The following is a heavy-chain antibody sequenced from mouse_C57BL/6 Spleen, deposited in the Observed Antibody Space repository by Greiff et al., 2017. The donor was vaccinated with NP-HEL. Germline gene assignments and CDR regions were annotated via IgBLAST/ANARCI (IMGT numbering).Heavy chain of an antibody. Sequence: VQLQQPGAELVRPGTSVKLSCKASGYTFTSYWMHWVKQRPGQGLEWIGVIDPSDSYTNYNQKFKGKATLTVDTSSSTAYMQLSSLTSEDSAVYYCARLAPHYYGSPYYFDYWGQGTTLTVSS. CDR3: ARLAPHYYGSPYYFDY. D-gene: IGHD1-1*01. CDR1: GYTFTSYW. CDR2: IDPSDSYT. V-gene: IGHV1-59*01. J-gene: IGHJ2*01.